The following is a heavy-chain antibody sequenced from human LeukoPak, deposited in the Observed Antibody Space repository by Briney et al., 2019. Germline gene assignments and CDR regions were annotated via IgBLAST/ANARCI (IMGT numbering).Heavy chain of an antibody. CDR2: ITGSGNST. J-gene: IGHJ4*02. CDR1: GFTFSNYA. V-gene: IGHV3-23*01. CDR3: ARELFDFDY. D-gene: IGHD3-10*01. Sequence: GGSLRLSCAVSGFTFSNYAMTWVRQAPGKGQEWVSEITGSGNSTYYADSVKGRFTISRDNSKNTLYLQMNSLRAEDTAVYYCARELFDFDYWGQGTLVTVSS.